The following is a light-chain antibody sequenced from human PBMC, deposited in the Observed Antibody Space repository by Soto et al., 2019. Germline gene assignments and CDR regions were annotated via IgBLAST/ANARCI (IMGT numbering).Light chain of an antibody. CDR3: QQRSNWPPLYT. J-gene: IGKJ2*01. CDR1: QSVSSY. CDR2: DAS. V-gene: IGKV3-11*01. Sequence: EIVFTQSPAILSLSPGERATLSCRASQSVSSYLAWYQQKPGQAPRLLIYDASNRATGIPARFSGSGSGTDFTLTISSLEPEDFAVYYCQQRSNWPPLYTFGHGTKLEIK.